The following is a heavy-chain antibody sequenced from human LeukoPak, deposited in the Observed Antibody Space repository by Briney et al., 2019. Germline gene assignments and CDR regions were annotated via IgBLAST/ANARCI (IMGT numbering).Heavy chain of an antibody. CDR3: AEFEGATIPGRFNDY. CDR2: IDKTTYPT. J-gene: IGHJ4*02. CDR1: EFIFSDYA. Sequence: GGSLRLSCAASEFIFSDYAMGWVRQAPGKGLEWVSTIDKTTYPTFYADSVKGRFTISRDNSKNTLYLQMNSLRTEDTAVYFCAEFEGATIPGRFNDYWGQGILVTVSS. V-gene: IGHV3-23*05. D-gene: IGHD4/OR15-4a*01.